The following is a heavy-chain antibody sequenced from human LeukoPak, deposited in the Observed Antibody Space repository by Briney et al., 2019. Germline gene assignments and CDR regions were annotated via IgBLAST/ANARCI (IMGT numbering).Heavy chain of an antibody. J-gene: IGHJ4*02. V-gene: IGHV1-2*02. Sequence: ASVKVSCKASGYTFTCYYMHWVRQAPGQGLEWMGWINPNSGGTNCAQKFQGRVTMTRDTSISTAYMELSRLRSDDTAVYYCARGGRWLQLPLYYWGQGTLVTVSS. CDR1: GYTFTCYY. CDR2: INPNSGGT. CDR3: ARGGRWLQLPLYY. D-gene: IGHD5-12*01.